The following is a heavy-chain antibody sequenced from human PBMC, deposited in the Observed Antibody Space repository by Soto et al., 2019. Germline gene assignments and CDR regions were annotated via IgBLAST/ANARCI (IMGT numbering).Heavy chain of an antibody. Sequence: SETLSLTCSVSGYSVTSSDYYWAWIRQPPGKGLEWIGSMFYSGLTYHNPSLKSRVTLSVDTSKNQFSVRLNSVTAADTAVYYCAPLSVSLSGPYGIHVWGQGTTVTVSS. CDR3: APLSVSLSGPYGIHV. CDR1: GYSVTSSDYY. V-gene: IGHV4-39*01. CDR2: MFYSGLT. J-gene: IGHJ6*02. D-gene: IGHD2-15*01.